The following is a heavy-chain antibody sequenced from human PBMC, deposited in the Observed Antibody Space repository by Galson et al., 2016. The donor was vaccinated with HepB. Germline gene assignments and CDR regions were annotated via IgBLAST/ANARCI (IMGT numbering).Heavy chain of an antibody. V-gene: IGHV4-34*01. Sequence: SETLSLTCAVYGGSFSGHYWSWIRQPPGKGLEWIGEINHSGNTIYNPSLESRVTISIDTSKNQLSLKLTSVTAADTAVYSCARAHTGYYYGSGRPYGMDVWGQGTTVTVSS. J-gene: IGHJ6*02. CDR3: ARAHTGYYYGSGRPYGMDV. CDR1: GGSFSGHY. D-gene: IGHD3-10*01. CDR2: INHSGNT.